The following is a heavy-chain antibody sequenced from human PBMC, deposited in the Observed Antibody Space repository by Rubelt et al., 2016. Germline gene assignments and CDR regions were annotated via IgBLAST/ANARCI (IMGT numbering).Heavy chain of an antibody. V-gene: IGHV4-34*12. CDR2: IIHTGST. CDR3: ASMPDYYDSSGPHWFDP. J-gene: IGHJ5*02. Sequence: QVQLQQWGAGLLKPSETLSLTCAVYGGSFRGFYWTWLRQPPGKGLEWVGEIIHTGSTKYNPSLKSRVPFSLDTSKNQFSLKLSSVTAADTAVYYCASMPDYYDSSGPHWFDPWGQGTLVTVSS. CDR1: GGSFRGFY. D-gene: IGHD3-22*01.